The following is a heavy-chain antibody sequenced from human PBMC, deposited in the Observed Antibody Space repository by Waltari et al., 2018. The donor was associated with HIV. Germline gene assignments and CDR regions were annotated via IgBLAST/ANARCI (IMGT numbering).Heavy chain of an antibody. J-gene: IGHJ4*02. CDR3: AKDIMGIAAAPFD. CDR1: GFTFDDYA. V-gene: IGHV3-9*01. CDR2: ISWNSGSI. D-gene: IGHD6-13*01. Sequence: EVQLVESGGGLVQPGRSLRLSCAASGFTFDDYAMHWVRQAPGKGLEWVSGISWNSGSIGYADSVKGRFTISRDNAKNSLYLQMNSLRAEDTALYYCAKDIMGIAAAPFDWGQGTLVTVSS.